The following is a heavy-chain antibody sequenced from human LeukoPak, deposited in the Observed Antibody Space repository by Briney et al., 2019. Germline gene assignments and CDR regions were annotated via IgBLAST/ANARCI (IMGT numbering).Heavy chain of an antibody. CDR1: GFTVSSNY. CDR3: HGSGSYFLFDAFDI. D-gene: IGHD3-10*01. CDR2: IYSGGST. J-gene: IGHJ3*02. V-gene: IGHV3-53*01. Sequence: GGSLRLSCAASGFTVSSNYMSWVRQAPGKGLEWVSVIYSGGSTYYADSVKGRFTISRDNSKNTLYLQMNSLRAEDTAVYYCHGSGSYFLFDAFDIWGQGTMVTVSS.